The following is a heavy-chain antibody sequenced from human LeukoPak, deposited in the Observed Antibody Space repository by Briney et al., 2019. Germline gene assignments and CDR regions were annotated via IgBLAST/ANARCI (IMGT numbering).Heavy chain of an antibody. Sequence: SETLSLTCTVSGGSINSGSYYGSWIRQPAGKGLQWIGRIYTSGSTNYNPSLKSRVTISVDTSKNLFSLKLSSVTAADTAVYYCARVLVGPYWFDPWGQGTLVTVSS. V-gene: IGHV4-61*02. CDR1: GGSINSGSYY. D-gene: IGHD2-8*02. J-gene: IGHJ5*02. CDR3: ARVLVGPYWFDP. CDR2: IYTSGST.